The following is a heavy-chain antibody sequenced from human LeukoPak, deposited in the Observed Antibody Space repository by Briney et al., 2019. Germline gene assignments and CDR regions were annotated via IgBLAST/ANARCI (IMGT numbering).Heavy chain of an antibody. CDR3: AKGGLYYYDSSGYFDY. V-gene: IGHV3-23*01. Sequence: GGSLRLSCAASGFTFSSYAMSWVRQAPGKGLEWVSAISGSGGSTYYADPVKGRFTISRDNSKNTLYLQMNSLRAEDTAVYYCAKGGLYYYDSSGYFDYWGQGTLVTVSS. D-gene: IGHD3-22*01. J-gene: IGHJ4*02. CDR2: ISGSGGST. CDR1: GFTFSSYA.